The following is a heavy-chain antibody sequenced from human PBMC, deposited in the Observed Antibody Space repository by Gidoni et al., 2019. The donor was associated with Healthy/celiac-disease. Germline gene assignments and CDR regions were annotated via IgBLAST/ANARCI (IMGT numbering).Heavy chain of an antibody. Sequence: QVQLVQSGAEVEKPGSSVKVSCKASGGTFISYALSWVRQAPGQGLEWMGRIIPILGIANYAQKFQGRVTITADKSTSTAYMELSSLRSEDTAVYYCARERRRGERSLVTTRLGYYYGMDVWGQGTTVTVSS. CDR2: IIPILGIA. CDR3: ARERRRGERSLVTTRLGYYYGMDV. J-gene: IGHJ6*02. CDR1: GGTFISYA. V-gene: IGHV1-69*04. D-gene: IGHD4-17*01.